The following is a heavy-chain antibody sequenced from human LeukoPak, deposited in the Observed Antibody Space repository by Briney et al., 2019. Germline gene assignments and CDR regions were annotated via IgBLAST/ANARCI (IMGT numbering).Heavy chain of an antibody. J-gene: IGHJ4*02. D-gene: IGHD4-23*01. CDR2: IKQDGSEE. V-gene: IGHV3-7*04. Sequence: GGSLRLSCAASRFTFSSYWMSWVRQAPGKGLEWVANIKQDGSEEYYVDSVRGRFIISRDNAKNSLYLQMNSLRAEDTAVYYCARAVGNSGNDYWGQGTLVTVSS. CDR3: ARAVGNSGNDY. CDR1: RFTFSSYW.